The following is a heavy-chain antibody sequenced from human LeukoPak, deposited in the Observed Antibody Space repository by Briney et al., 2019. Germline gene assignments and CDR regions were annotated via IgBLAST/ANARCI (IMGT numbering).Heavy chain of an antibody. CDR3: ARRQYYYDSSGYYYGYFQH. J-gene: IGHJ1*01. CDR1: GHDFNNYW. CDR2: IYPGDSDT. D-gene: IGHD3-22*01. Sequence: ESLKISCKASGHDFNNYWIGWVRQMPGKGLEWMGIIYPGDSDTRYSPSFQGQVTISADKSISTAYLQWSSLKASDTAMYYCARRQYYYDSSGYYYGYFQHWGQGTLVTVSS. V-gene: IGHV5-51*01.